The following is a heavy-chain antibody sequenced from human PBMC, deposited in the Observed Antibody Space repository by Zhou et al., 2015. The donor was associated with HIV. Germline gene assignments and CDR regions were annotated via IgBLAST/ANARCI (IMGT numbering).Heavy chain of an antibody. Sequence: QVQLVQSGAEVKKPGASVKVSCKASGYTFTSYGISWVRQAPGQGLEWMGWISAYNGNTNYAQKLQGRVTMTADTSTSTAYMEQRSLRSDDTAVYYCVRDPPPLPYYYDSSGYYYTGYFDSVGPGNPGHRLL. D-gene: IGHD3-22*01. CDR1: GYTFTSYG. CDR2: ISAYNGNT. V-gene: IGHV1-18*01. CDR3: VRDPPPLPYYYDSSGYYYTGYFDS. J-gene: IGHJ4*02.